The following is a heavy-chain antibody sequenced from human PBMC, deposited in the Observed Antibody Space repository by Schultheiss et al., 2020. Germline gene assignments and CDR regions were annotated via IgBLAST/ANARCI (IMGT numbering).Heavy chain of an antibody. CDR3: ASLRGGYGDLILDY. V-gene: IGHV3-48*03. D-gene: IGHD4-17*01. CDR2: ISSSGSTI. J-gene: IGHJ4*02. Sequence: GGSLRLSCAASGFTFSSYEMNWVRQAPGKGLEWVSYISSSGSTIYYADSVKGRFTISRDNAKNSLYLQMNSLRAEDTAVYYCASLRGGYGDLILDYWGQGTLVTVYS. CDR1: GFTFSSYE.